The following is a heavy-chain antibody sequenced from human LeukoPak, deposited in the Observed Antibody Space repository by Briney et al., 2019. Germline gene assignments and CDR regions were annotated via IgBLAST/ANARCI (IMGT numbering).Heavy chain of an antibody. Sequence: PGGSLRLSCAASGFIVSNNYMSWVRQAPGKGLEWVSVIYSGGSTCYADSVKGRFTISRDNSKNTVYLQMNSLRAGDTAVYYCARDVGMVQGYWGQGTLVTVSS. CDR2: IYSGGST. CDR1: GFIVSNNY. V-gene: IGHV3-66*01. D-gene: IGHD3-3*01. J-gene: IGHJ4*02. CDR3: ARDVGMVQGY.